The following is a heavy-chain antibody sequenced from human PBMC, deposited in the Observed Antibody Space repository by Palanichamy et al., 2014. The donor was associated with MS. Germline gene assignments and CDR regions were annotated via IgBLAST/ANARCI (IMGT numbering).Heavy chain of an antibody. V-gene: IGHV4-38-2*02. D-gene: IGHD3-22*01. J-gene: IGHJ4*02. CDR3: VRHEYYYDNSGYSYIKY. CDR1: GGSISSGYF. Sequence: QLQLQESGPGLVKPSETLSLTCTVSGGSISSGYFWGWVRQPPGKGLEWIGNVYRIGSTYYNPSLKSRVTISVDTSKNQFSLKLSSVTAADTAVFYCVRHEYYYDNSGYSYIKYWGQGTLVTVSS. CDR2: VYRIGST.